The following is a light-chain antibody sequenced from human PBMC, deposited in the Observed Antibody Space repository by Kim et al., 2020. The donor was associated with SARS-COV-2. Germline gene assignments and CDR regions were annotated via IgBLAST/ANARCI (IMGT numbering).Light chain of an antibody. CDR2: AAS. V-gene: IGKV1-9*01. Sequence: DIQLTQSPSFLSASVGDRVTITCRASQGISSYLAWYQQKPGKAPKLLIYAASTLQSGVPSRFSGSGPGTEFTLTISSLQPEDFATYYCQQLNRYPRLTFGGGTKLEI. J-gene: IGKJ4*01. CDR1: QGISSY. CDR3: QQLNRYPRLT.